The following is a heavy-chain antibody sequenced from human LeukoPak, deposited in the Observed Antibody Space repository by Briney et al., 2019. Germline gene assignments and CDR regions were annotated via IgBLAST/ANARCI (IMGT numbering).Heavy chain of an antibody. V-gene: IGHV1-18*01. D-gene: IGHD4-11*01. CDR3: ARDRWRVDYIPYFDY. CDR2: ISAYNGNT. J-gene: IGHJ4*02. CDR1: GYTFTSYG. Sequence: ASVKVSCKASGYTFTSYGISWVRQAPGQGLEWMGWISAYNGNTNYAQKLQGRVTMTTDTSTSTAYMELRSLRSDGTAVYYCARDRWRVDYIPYFDYWGQGTLVTVSS.